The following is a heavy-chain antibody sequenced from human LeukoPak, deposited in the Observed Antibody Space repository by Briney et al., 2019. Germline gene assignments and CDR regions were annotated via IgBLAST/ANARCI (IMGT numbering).Heavy chain of an antibody. D-gene: IGHD3-22*01. V-gene: IGHV1-18*01. CDR1: GYTFTSYG. J-gene: IGHJ3*02. Sequence: ASVKVSCKASGYTFTSYGISWVRQAPGQGLEWMGWISAYNGNTNYAQKLQGRITMTTDTSTSTAYMELRSLRSDDTAVYYCARFPHDSSGYYYPNDAFDIWGQGTMVTVSS. CDR3: ARFPHDSSGYYYPNDAFDI. CDR2: ISAYNGNT.